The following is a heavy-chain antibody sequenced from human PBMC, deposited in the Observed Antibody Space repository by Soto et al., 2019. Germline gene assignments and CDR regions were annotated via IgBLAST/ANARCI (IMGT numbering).Heavy chain of an antibody. CDR1: GFTFSSYS. D-gene: IGHD1-1*01. CDR2: ISSSSSTI. Sequence: GGSLRLSCAASGFTFSSYSMNWVRQAPGKGLEWVSYISSSSSTIYYADSVKGRFTISRDNAKNSLYLQMNSLRAEDTAVYYCARDLHLERPYYFDYWGQGTLVTVSS. V-gene: IGHV3-48*04. J-gene: IGHJ4*02. CDR3: ARDLHLERPYYFDY.